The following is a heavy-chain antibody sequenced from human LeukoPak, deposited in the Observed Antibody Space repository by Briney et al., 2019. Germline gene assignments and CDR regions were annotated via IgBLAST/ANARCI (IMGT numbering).Heavy chain of an antibody. D-gene: IGHD2-8*01. V-gene: IGHV3-23*01. CDR3: AKMGLGGYCTNGVCHLYYYYGMDV. CDR1: GFTFSSYA. Sequence: GGSLRLSCAASGFTFSSYAMSWVRQAPGKGLEWASAISGSGGSTYYADSVKGRFTISRDNSKNTLYLQMNSLRAEDTAVYYCAKMGLGGYCTNGVCHLYYYYGMDVWGQGTTVTVSS. CDR2: ISGSGGST. J-gene: IGHJ6*02.